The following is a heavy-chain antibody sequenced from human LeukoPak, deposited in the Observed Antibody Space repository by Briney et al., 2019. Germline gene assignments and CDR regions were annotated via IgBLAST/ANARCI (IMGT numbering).Heavy chain of an antibody. CDR3: ARGTGQWLVQGFDY. D-gene: IGHD6-19*01. Sequence: SETLSLTCTVSGGSISSYYWSWIRQPAGKGLEWIGRIYTSGSTNYNPSLKSRVTISVDTSKNQFSLKLSSVTAADTAVYYCARGTGQWLVQGFDYWGQGTLVTVSS. V-gene: IGHV4-4*07. J-gene: IGHJ4*02. CDR1: GGSISSYY. CDR2: IYTSGST.